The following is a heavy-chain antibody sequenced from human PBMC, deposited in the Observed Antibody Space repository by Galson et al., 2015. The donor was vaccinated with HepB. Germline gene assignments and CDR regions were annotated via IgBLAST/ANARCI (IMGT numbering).Heavy chain of an antibody. J-gene: IGHJ6*02. CDR3: ARQDCSSSSCYGRYFYGMDV. D-gene: IGHD2-2*01. CDR1: GGSISSYY. CDR2: ISNSGST. V-gene: IGHV4-59*08. Sequence: TLSLTCTVSGGSISSYYWSWIRQSLGKGLEWIGYISNSGSTKYNPSLQSRVTISVDTSKNQFSLRLTSVTAADTAVYYCARQDCSSSSCYGRYFYGMDVWGQGTTVTASS.